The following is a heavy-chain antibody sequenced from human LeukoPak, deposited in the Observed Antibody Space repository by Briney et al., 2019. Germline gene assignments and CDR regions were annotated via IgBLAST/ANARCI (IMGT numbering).Heavy chain of an antibody. CDR2: ITSSSDYI. Sequence: GRSLRLSCTGSGFTFGDYALTWVRQAPGKGLEWVSSITSSSDYIYYADSVKGRFTISRDNAENSLHLQMNSLRADDTAVYYCAREFKSGYGMWAWGQGTLVTVSS. CDR1: GFTFGDYA. J-gene: IGHJ5*02. CDR3: AREFKSGYGMWA. D-gene: IGHD5-18*01. V-gene: IGHV3-21*01.